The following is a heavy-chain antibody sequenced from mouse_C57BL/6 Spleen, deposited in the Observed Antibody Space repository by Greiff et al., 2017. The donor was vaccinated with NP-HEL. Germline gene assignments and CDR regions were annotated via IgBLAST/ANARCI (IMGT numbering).Heavy chain of an antibody. CDR1: GFTFSSYG. Sequence: EVKLVESGGDLVKPGGSLKLSCAASGFTFSSYGMSWVRQTPDKRLEWVATISSGGSYTYYPDSVKGRFTISRDNAKNTLYLQMSSLKSEDTAMYYCARHGGGPFYAMDYWGQGTSVTVSS. CDR2: ISSGGSYT. J-gene: IGHJ4*01. V-gene: IGHV5-6*01. CDR3: ARHGGGPFYAMDY.